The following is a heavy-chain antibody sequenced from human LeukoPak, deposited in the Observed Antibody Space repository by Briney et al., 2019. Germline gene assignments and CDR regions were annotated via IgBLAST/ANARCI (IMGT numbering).Heavy chain of an antibody. Sequence: SETLSLTCTVSGGPISSGGYYWSWTRQHPGKGLEWIGYIYYSGSTYYNPSLKSRVTISVDTSKNQFSLKLSSVTAADTAVYYCARDSSGYCSSTSCYGVNIGFDYWGQGTLVTVSS. V-gene: IGHV4-31*03. CDR1: GGPISSGGYY. CDR2: IYYSGST. J-gene: IGHJ4*02. D-gene: IGHD2-2*03. CDR3: ARDSSGYCSSTSCYGVNIGFDY.